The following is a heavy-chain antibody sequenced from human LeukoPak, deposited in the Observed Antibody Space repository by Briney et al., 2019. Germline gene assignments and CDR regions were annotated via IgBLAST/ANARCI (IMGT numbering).Heavy chain of an antibody. D-gene: IGHD3-10*01. Sequence: HGASVKVSCKASGYTFTSYGISWVRQAPGQGLEWMGWISAYNGNTNYAQKLQGRVTMTTDTSTSTAYMELRSLRSDDTAVYYCAREIEYYGSGSYYIGYWGQGTLVTVSS. CDR3: AREIEYYGSGSYYIGY. J-gene: IGHJ4*02. CDR1: GYTFTSYG. CDR2: ISAYNGNT. V-gene: IGHV1-18*01.